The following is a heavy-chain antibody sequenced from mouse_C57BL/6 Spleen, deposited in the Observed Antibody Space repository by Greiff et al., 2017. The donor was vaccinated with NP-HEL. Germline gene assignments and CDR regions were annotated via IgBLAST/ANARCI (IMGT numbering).Heavy chain of an antibody. V-gene: IGHV1-22*01. CDR1: GYTFTDYN. CDR2: INPNNGGT. CDR3: AREENWTRNFAY. J-gene: IGHJ3*01. Sequence: EVQLVESGPELVKPGASVKMSCKASGYTFTDYNMHWVKQSHGKSLEWIGYINPNNGGTSYNQKFKGKATLTVNKSSSTAYMELRSLTSEDSAVYYCAREENWTRNFAYWGQGTLVTVSA. D-gene: IGHD4-1*01.